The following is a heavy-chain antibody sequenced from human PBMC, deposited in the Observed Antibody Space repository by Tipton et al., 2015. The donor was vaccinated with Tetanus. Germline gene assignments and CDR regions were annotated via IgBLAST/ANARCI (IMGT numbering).Heavy chain of an antibody. J-gene: IGHJ3*01. V-gene: IGHV3-7*01. CDR3: ARNERGGSEA. CDR1: GFSFSSYW. Sequence: SLRLSCAASGFSFSSYWMSWVRQAPGKGLEWVANINQDGSENYHVNSVKGRFTISRDNAENSLYLQMNSLRAEDTAVYYCARNERGGSEAWGLGTMVTVSS. D-gene: IGHD1-1*01. CDR2: INQDGSEN.